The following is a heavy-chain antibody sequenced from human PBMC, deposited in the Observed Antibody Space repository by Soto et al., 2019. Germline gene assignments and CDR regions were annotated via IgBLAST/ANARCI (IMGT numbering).Heavy chain of an antibody. CDR2: ISADGSDK. Sequence: HPGGSLRLSCAASGFTFSNFGMHWVRQAPGKGLEWVAAISADGSDKYFSGSVKGRFTISRDNSKNTLFLQMNSMRVEDTAVYYCVKGSDVARQELDYWGQGTLVTVSS. CDR1: GFTFSNFG. D-gene: IGHD3-3*01. V-gene: IGHV3-30*18. CDR3: VKGSDVARQELDY. J-gene: IGHJ4*02.